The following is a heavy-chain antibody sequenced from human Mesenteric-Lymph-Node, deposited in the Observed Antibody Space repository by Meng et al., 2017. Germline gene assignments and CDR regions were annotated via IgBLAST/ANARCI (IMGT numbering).Heavy chain of an antibody. CDR3: AREGYGSGSYYRYYFDY. V-gene: IGHV3-74*01. CDR2: INGDGSST. CDR1: GFTFSNNW. J-gene: IGHJ4*02. Sequence: GESLKISCAASGFTFSNNWIHWVRQAPGKGLVWVSRINGDGSSTSYADSVKGRFTISRDNAKSTLYLQMNSLRAEDTAVYYCAREGYGSGSYYRYYFDYWGQGTLVTVSS. D-gene: IGHD3-10*01.